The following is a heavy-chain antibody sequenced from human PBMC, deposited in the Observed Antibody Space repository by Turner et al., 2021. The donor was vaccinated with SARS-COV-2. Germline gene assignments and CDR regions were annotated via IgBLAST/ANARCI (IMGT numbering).Heavy chain of an antibody. V-gene: IGHV3-11*05. J-gene: IGHJ4*02. CDR1: GVTFSHNY. CDR3: ATCAIDHFDH. CDR2: ISISTTDT. Sequence: QVHLVESGGGLVKPGRSLRISCAASGVTFSHNYMAWLRHAPRKELEFSSYISISTTDTIYAAFVKCRFTISRDHAKVVLYLQIDCLRVEDTAVYYCATCAIDHFDHWGQGTMVTVSS.